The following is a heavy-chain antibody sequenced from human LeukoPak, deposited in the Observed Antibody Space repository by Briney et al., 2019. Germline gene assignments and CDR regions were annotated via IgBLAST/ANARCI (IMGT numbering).Heavy chain of an antibody. CDR2: ISGSGGST. CDR1: GFTFSSYA. J-gene: IGHJ4*02. V-gene: IGHV3-23*01. CDR3: ARGLRSLAAAGEGDY. Sequence: GGSLRLSCAASGFTFSSYAMSWVRQAPGKGLEWVSAISGSGGSTYYADSVKGRFTISRDNSKNTLYLQMNSLRAEDTAVYYCARGLRSLAAAGEGDYWGQGTLVTVSS. D-gene: IGHD6-13*01.